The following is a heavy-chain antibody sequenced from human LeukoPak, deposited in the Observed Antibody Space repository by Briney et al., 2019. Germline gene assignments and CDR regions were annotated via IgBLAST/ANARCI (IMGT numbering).Heavy chain of an antibody. D-gene: IGHD6-6*01. J-gene: IGHJ6*03. CDR2: IYSGGST. V-gene: IGHV3-53*01. Sequence: GGSLRLSCAASGFTVSSNYMSWVRQAPGKGLEWVSVIYSGGSTYYADSVKGRFTISRDNSKNTLYLQMSSLRAEDTAVYYCASTSIAAAYYYYYMDVWGKGTTVTISS. CDR1: GFTVSSNY. CDR3: ASTSIAAAYYYYYMDV.